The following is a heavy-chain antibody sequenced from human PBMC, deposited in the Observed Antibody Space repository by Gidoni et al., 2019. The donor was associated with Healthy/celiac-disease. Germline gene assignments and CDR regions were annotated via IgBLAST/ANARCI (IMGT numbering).Heavy chain of an antibody. J-gene: IGHJ4*02. D-gene: IGHD6-19*01. Sequence: QVQLQESGPGLVKPSETLSLTCTVSGGSISSYYWSWIRQPPGKGLEWIGYIYYSGSTNDNPPLKSRVTISVDTSKNQFSLKLSSVTAADTAVYYCARGEAVADYYFDYWGQGTLVTVSS. CDR3: ARGEAVADYYFDY. V-gene: IGHV4-59*01. CDR2: IYYSGST. CDR1: GGSISSYY.